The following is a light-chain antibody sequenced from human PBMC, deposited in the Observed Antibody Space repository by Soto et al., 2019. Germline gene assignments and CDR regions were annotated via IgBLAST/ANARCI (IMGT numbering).Light chain of an antibody. J-gene: IGKJ1*01. CDR1: QSVSKY. Sequence: EIVLTQSPGTLALSPDEGATLSCRASQSVSKYLAWYQQKPGQAPRLLIYGASSRATGIPDSFSGSGSGTDFTLTISRLEPQDFAVYYCQQYDGSPQTFGQGTKVELK. CDR3: QQYDGSPQT. V-gene: IGKV3-20*01. CDR2: GAS.